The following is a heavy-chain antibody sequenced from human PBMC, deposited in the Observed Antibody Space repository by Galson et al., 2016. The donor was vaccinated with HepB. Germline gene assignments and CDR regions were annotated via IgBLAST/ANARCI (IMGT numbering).Heavy chain of an antibody. V-gene: IGHV3-48*04. D-gene: IGHD3-22*01. CDR3: ARDSIDYDTNGYPPLDY. J-gene: IGHJ4*02. CDR1: GFTFSSYS. CDR2: ISSSGSLI. Sequence: SLRLSCAASGFTFSSYSMNWVRQTPGKGLEWISYISSSGSLIFYIDSAKGRFTISRDNAKNSLYLQMNSLRAEDTAVYYCARDSIDYDTNGYPPLDYWGQGTLVTVSS.